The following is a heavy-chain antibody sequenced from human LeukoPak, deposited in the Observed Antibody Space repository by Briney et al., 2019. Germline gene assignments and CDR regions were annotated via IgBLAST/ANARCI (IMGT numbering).Heavy chain of an antibody. J-gene: IGHJ4*02. CDR2: ISYDGSNK. CDR1: GFTFSSYA. Sequence: GRSLRLSCAASGFTFSSYAMHWVRQAPGKGLEWVAVISYDGSNKYYADSVKGRFTISRDNSKNTLYLQMNSPRAEDTAVYYCAVLRLFGYWGQGTLVTVPS. CDR3: AVLRLFGY. V-gene: IGHV3-30*04. D-gene: IGHD3-3*01.